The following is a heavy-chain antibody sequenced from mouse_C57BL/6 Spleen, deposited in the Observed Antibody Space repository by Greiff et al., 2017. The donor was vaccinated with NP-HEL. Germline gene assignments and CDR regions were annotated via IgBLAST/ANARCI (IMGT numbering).Heavy chain of an antibody. J-gene: IGHJ1*03. CDR3: ARKRIYYDYGYFDV. D-gene: IGHD2-4*01. V-gene: IGHV1-69*01. Sequence: QVQLQQPGAELVMPGASVKLSCKASGYTFTSYWMHWVKQRPGQGLEWIGEIDPSDSYTNYNQKFKGKSTLTVDKSSSTAYMQLSSLTSEDSAVYYCARKRIYYDYGYFDVWGTGTTVTVSS. CDR1: GYTFTSYW. CDR2: IDPSDSYT.